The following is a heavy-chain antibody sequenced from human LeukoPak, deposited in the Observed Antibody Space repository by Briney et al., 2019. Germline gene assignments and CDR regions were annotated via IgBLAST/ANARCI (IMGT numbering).Heavy chain of an antibody. CDR3: ARQFYGSTSPNWFDP. Sequence: GESLKISCKCSGYSFTSYWIGWVRQMPGKGLEWMVIIYPGDSDTRYSPSFQGHVTISADKSISTAYLQWSSLKASDTAMYYCARQFYGSTSPNWFDPWGQGTLVTVSS. CDR2: IYPGDSDT. V-gene: IGHV5-51*01. CDR1: GYSFTSYW. D-gene: IGHD2-2*01. J-gene: IGHJ5*02.